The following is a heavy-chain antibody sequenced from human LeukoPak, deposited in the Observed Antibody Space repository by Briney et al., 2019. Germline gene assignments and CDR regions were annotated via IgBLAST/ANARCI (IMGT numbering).Heavy chain of an antibody. Sequence: GESLKISCKGSGYIFAKYWIGWVRQMPGKGLEWMGIIYPGDSDTRYSPSFQGQVTISADKSISTAYLQWSSLKASDTAMYYCARQRSGYGSPFDYWGQGTLVTVSS. CDR1: GYIFAKYW. CDR3: ARQRSGYGSPFDY. J-gene: IGHJ4*02. D-gene: IGHD3-10*01. CDR2: IYPGDSDT. V-gene: IGHV5-51*01.